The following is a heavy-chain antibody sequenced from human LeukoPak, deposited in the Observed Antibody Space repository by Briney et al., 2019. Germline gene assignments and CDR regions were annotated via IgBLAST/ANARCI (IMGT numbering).Heavy chain of an antibody. D-gene: IGHD3-10*01. CDR1: GGSISSGDYY. V-gene: IGHV4-30-4*01. CDR3: ARSASGLWFGGLFDY. Sequence: SETLSLTCTVSGGSISSGDYYWSWIRQPPGKDLEWIGYIYYSGSTYYNPSLKSRVTISVDTSKNQFSLKLSSVTASDTAVYYCARSASGLWFGGLFDYWGQGTLVTVSS. CDR2: IYYSGST. J-gene: IGHJ4*02.